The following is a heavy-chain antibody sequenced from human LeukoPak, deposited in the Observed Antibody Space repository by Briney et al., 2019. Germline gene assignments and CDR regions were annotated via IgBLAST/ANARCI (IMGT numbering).Heavy chain of an antibody. CDR2: ISTSSYT. Sequence: GGSLRLSCAASGFTFSSYAMSWVRQAPGKGLEWVSYISTSSYTAYADSVQGRFTISRDNARKSLYLQMNSLRAEDTAVYYCARGHYALEVWGQGTTVTVSS. J-gene: IGHJ6*02. CDR1: GFTFSSYA. V-gene: IGHV3-21*05. CDR3: ARGHYALEV.